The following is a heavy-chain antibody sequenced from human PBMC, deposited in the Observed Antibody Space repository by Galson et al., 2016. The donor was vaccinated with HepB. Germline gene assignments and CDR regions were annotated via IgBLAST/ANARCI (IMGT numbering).Heavy chain of an antibody. CDR2: IYHTGNT. D-gene: IGHD4-17*01. CDR3: ARVDGDYEYFDY. Sequence: LSLTCTVSGYFIGSGYYWGWIRQPPGKGLEWIAIIYHTGNTYYNPSLESRVTISVDTSKNQFSLKLNSVTAADTAMYYCARVDGDYEYFDYWGQGTLITVSS. J-gene: IGHJ4*02. V-gene: IGHV4-38-2*02. CDR1: GYFIGSGYY.